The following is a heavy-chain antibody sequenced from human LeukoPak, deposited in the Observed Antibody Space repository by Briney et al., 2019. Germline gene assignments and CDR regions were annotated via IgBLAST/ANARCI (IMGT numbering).Heavy chain of an antibody. CDR1: GFTFSSHG. D-gene: IGHD6-25*01. J-gene: IGHJ4*02. V-gene: IGHV3-48*04. CDR3: AAGRPVDY. Sequence: GRSLRLSCAASGFTFSSHGMHWVRQAPGKGLEWVSYISRSGSTIYYADSVKGRFTISRDNAKNSLYLQMNSPRAEDTAVYYCAAGRPVDYWGQGTLVAVSS. CDR2: ISRSGSTI.